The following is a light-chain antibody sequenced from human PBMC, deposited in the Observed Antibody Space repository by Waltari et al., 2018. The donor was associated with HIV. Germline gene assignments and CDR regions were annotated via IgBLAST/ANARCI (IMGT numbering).Light chain of an antibody. CDR1: QTIDQKS. V-gene: IGKV3-20*01. Sequence: LTQSPATLSVSPGGTATLPCRASQTIDQKSMSWYQQRPGQAPRLILFASSTRATDIPDRFRGSESGTEFTLTIRRLEPEDFAVYYCHVYGGSPRWTFGPGTRLE. CDR3: HVYGGSPRWT. J-gene: IGKJ1*01. CDR2: ASS.